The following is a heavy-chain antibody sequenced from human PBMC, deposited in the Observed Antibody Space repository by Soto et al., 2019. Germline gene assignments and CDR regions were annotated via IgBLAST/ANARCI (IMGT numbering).Heavy chain of an antibody. Sequence: QVQLVQSGAEVKKPGASVKVSCKASGYTFTSYDINWVRQATGQGLEWMGWMNPNSGNTGYAQKFQGRVTMTRNTSISTAYMELSSLRSEDTAVYYCARACLRPQGGSVRFLEWFHWFDPWGQGTLVTVSS. J-gene: IGHJ5*02. CDR1: GYTFTSYD. CDR2: MNPNSGNT. CDR3: ARACLRPQGGSVRFLEWFHWFDP. V-gene: IGHV1-8*01. D-gene: IGHD3-3*01.